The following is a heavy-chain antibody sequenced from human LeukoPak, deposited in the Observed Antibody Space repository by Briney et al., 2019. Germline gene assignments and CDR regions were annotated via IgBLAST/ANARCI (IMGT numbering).Heavy chain of an antibody. CDR2: IYPGDSDT. V-gene: IGHV5-51*01. D-gene: IGHD2-2*01. CDR3: ARPIHCSTTSCSFDY. Sequence: GESLKISCNGSGYSFTSYWIGWVRQMPGKGLEWMGIIYPGDSDTRYSPYFQGQVTISVDKPILTAYLQWSSLKAADTAMYYCARPIHCSTTSCSFDYWGQGTLVTVSS. J-gene: IGHJ4*02. CDR1: GYSFTSYW.